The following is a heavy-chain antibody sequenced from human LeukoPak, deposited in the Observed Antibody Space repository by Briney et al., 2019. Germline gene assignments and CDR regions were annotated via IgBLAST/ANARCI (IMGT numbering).Heavy chain of an antibody. CDR3: ARGGLYCSGGSCYSRWFDP. CDR1: GGSISSYY. Sequence: SETLSLTCTVSGGSISSYYWSWIRQPPGKGLEWIGYIYYSGSTNYNPSLKSRVTISVDTSKNQFSLKLSSVTAADTAVYYCARGGLYCSGGSCYSRWFDPWGQGTLVTVSS. CDR2: IYYSGST. J-gene: IGHJ5*02. D-gene: IGHD2-15*01. V-gene: IGHV4-59*12.